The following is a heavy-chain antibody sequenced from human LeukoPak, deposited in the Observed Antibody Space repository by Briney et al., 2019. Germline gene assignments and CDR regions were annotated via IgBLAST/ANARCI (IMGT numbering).Heavy chain of an antibody. D-gene: IGHD1-26*01. CDR1: GYTFTSYG. V-gene: IGHV1-18*01. CDR2: ISDYNGNT. Sequence: ASVKVSCKASGYTFTSYGISWVRQAPGQGLEWMGWISDYNGNTNYAQKLQGRVTMTADTSTSTAYMELRSLRSDDTAVYYCARVLSGSYSAPSYFDYWGQGTLVTVSS. J-gene: IGHJ4*02. CDR3: ARVLSGSYSAPSYFDY.